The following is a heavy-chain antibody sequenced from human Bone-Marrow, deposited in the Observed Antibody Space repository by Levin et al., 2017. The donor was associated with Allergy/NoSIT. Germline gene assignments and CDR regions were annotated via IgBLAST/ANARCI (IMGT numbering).Heavy chain of an antibody. Sequence: GESLKISCVASGFTFSAYTMNWVRLTPGKGLEWVSSISDTGTSIYYADSLKGRFTVSRDNAKNSLFLQMNNLRGEDTAVYYCARDGGGYSFGSDFYYGVDVWGQGTTVTVSS. CDR2: ISDTGTSI. V-gene: IGHV3-21*01. J-gene: IGHJ6*02. D-gene: IGHD5-18*01. CDR1: GFTFSAYT. CDR3: ARDGGGYSFGSDFYYGVDV.